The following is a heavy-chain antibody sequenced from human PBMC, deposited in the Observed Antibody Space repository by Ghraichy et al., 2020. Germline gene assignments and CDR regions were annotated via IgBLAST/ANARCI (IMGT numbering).Heavy chain of an antibody. Sequence: GGSLRLSCAASGFSFSAYWMTWVRQAPGKGLEWVANIKKDGSEKDYVDSVKGRFTISRDNAKNSLYLQMNSLRAEDTAVYYCARARSDTGKDYCVNYWGQGTLVTVSS. J-gene: IGHJ4*02. CDR1: GFSFSAYW. V-gene: IGHV3-7*03. D-gene: IGHD5-12*01. CDR2: IKKDGSEK. CDR3: ARARSDTGKDYCVNY.